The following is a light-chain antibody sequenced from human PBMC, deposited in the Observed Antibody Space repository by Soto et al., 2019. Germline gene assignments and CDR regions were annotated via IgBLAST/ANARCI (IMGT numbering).Light chain of an antibody. J-gene: IGKJ1*01. Sequence: EIVMTQSPATLSVSPGERATLSCRASQSVSSNLAWYQQKPGQTPRLLIYGASTRATGIPARFSGSGSGTEFTLTISSLQSEDFAVYYFQQYNNWPPVRTFGQGTKVEIK. CDR3: QQYNNWPPVRT. CDR1: QSVSSN. V-gene: IGKV3-15*01. CDR2: GAS.